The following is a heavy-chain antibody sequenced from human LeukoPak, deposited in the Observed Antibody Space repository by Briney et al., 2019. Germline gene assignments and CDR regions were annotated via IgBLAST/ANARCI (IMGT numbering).Heavy chain of an antibody. V-gene: IGHV1-2*02. D-gene: IGHD1-1*01. J-gene: IGHJ4*02. Sequence: ASVKVSCKASGYSFTVYYIHWVRQAPGQGLEWLGWIDPNSGATNYAQKFQGRVAMTRDTSISTAYMELSRLRSDDSAVYYCARAKRLPLDYWGQGTLVTVSS. CDR2: IDPNSGAT. CDR1: GYSFTVYY. CDR3: ARAKRLPLDY.